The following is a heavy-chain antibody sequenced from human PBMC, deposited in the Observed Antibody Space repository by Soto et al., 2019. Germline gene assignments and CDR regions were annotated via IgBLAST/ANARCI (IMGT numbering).Heavy chain of an antibody. CDR1: GGSFTSYS. J-gene: IGHJ6*03. Sequence: QVQLVQSGAELKKPGSSVKVSCEASGGSFTSYSFTWVRQAPGQGLEWMGRIIPIQGKANDALKFQDRVTITADRATRTVYMDLTSLRPADTAVYFCAKSLLFVDHGYMDVWGKGTTVTVSS. CDR2: IIPIQGKA. CDR3: AKSLLFVDHGYMDV. V-gene: IGHV1-69*02. D-gene: IGHD2-21*01.